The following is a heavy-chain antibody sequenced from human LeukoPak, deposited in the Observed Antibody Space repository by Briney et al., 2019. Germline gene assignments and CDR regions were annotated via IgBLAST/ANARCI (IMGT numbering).Heavy chain of an antibody. J-gene: IGHJ4*02. CDR3: ARDRYGYGGSFFVGGDY. V-gene: IGHV1-18*01. D-gene: IGHD4-23*01. CDR1: GYTFTSYG. CDR2: ISAYNGNT. Sequence: ASVKVSCKASGYTFTSYGISWVRQAPGQGLEWMGWISAYNGNTNYAQKLQGRVTMTTDTSTSTAYMELRSLRSDDTAVYYCARDRYGYGGSFFVGGDYWGQGTLVTASS.